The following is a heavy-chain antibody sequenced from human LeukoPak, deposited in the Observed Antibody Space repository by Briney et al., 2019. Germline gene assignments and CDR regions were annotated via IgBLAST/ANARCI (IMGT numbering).Heavy chain of an antibody. CDR1: GGTFSSYT. D-gene: IGHD2-2*02. V-gene: IGHV1-69*04. J-gene: IGHJ5*02. CDR3: AREGNIGSGCSSTSCYNAFWFDP. CDR2: IIPILGIA. Sequence: SVKVSCKASGGTFSSYTISWVRQAPGQGLEWMGRIIPILGIANYAQKFQGRVTITADKSTSTAYMELGSLRSEYTAVYYCAREGNIGSGCSSTSCYNAFWFDPWGQGTLVTVSS.